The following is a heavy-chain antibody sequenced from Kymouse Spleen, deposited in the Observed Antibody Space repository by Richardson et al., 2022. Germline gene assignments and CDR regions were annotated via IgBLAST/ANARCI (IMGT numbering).Heavy chain of an antibody. CDR3: AKDRGAAAEGYYGMDV. J-gene: IGHJ6*02. Sequence: QVQLVESGGGVVQPGRSLRLSCAASGFTFSSYGMHWVRQAPGKGLEWVAVISYDGSNKYYADSVKGRFTISRDNSKNTLYLQMNSLRAEDTAVYYCAKDRGAAAEGYYGMDVWGQGTTVTVSS. D-gene: IGHD6-13*01,IGHD6-25*01. V-gene: IGHV3-30*18. CDR2: ISYDGSNK. CDR1: GFTFSSYG.